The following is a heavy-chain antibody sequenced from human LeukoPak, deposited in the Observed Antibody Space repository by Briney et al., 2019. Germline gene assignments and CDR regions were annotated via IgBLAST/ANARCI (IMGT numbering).Heavy chain of an antibody. V-gene: IGHV3-33*01. CDR1: GFPFSSYG. CDR3: ARDRDDYTTPTYYFDY. J-gene: IGHJ4*02. CDR2: IWYDGSNE. Sequence: GGSLRFSCTASGFPFSSYGMHWVRQAPGKGLEWVAVIWYDGSNEYYADSVRGRFTISRDIPKNTLYLQMSSLRAEDTAVYYCARDRDDYTTPTYYFDYWGQGTLVTVSS. D-gene: IGHD4-11*01.